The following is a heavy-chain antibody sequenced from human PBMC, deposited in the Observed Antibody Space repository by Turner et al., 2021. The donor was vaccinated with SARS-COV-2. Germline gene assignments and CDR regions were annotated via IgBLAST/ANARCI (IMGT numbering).Heavy chain of an antibody. Sequence: QVQLVQSGAEVKKPGASVKVSCKASGYTFTGYYMHWVRQAPGQGLEWMGWINPNSGGTNYAQKFQGRVTMTRDTSISTAYMELSRLRSDDTAVYYCATGVAVTGVVVAYYYYYGMDVWGQGTTVTVSS. J-gene: IGHJ6*02. CDR2: INPNSGGT. CDR3: ATGVAVTGVVVAYYYYYGMDV. V-gene: IGHV1-2*02. CDR1: GYTFTGYY. D-gene: IGHD6-19*01.